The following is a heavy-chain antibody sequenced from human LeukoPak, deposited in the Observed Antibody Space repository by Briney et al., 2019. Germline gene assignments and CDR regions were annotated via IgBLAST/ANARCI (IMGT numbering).Heavy chain of an antibody. V-gene: IGHV4-4*07. CDR1: GGSISSYY. D-gene: IGHD3-22*01. J-gene: IGHJ3*02. CDR2: SYTSGST. CDR3: ARVRWNYYDKPDDAFDI. Sequence: PSETLSLTXTVSGGSISSYYWSWIRQPAGKGLEWIGRSYTSGSTNYNPSLKSRVTMSVDTSKNQFSLKLSSVTAADTAVYYCARVRWNYYDKPDDAFDIWGQGTMVTVSS.